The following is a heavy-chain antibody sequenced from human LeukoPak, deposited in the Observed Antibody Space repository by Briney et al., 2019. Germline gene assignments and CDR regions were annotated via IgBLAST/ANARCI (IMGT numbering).Heavy chain of an antibody. J-gene: IGHJ4*02. D-gene: IGHD6-19*01. V-gene: IGHV3-21*01. CDR3: AREGGIAVAESDY. Sequence: PGGSLRLSCAASGFTFSSYAMHWVRQAPGKGLEWVSSISSSSSYIYYADSVKGRFTISRDNAKNSLYLQMNSLRAEDTAVYYCAREGGIAVAESDYWGQGTLVTVSS. CDR2: ISSSSSYI. CDR1: GFTFSSYA.